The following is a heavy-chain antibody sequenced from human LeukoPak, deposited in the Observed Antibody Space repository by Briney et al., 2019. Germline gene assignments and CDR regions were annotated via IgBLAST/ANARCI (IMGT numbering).Heavy chain of an antibody. CDR3: AKDPTHYRVWDYYETIGLSY. D-gene: IGHD3-22*01. CDR2: ISYDGSNK. J-gene: IGHJ4*02. V-gene: IGHV3-30*18. CDR1: GFTFSSYG. Sequence: GGSLRLSCAASGFTFSSYGMHWVRQAPGKGLEWVAVISYDGSNKYYADSVKGRFTISRDNSKNTLNLHMNSLRAEDTAVYYCAKDPTHYRVWDYYETIGLSYWGQGTLVTVSS.